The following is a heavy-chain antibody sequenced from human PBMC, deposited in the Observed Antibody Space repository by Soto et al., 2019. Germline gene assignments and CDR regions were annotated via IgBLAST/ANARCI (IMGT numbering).Heavy chain of an antibody. J-gene: IGHJ6*03. Sequence: EVQLVESGGGLVQPGGSLKLSCEASGFPFSGPALHWFRQASGKGLEWLGRIRSKPNNYATAYGASVKGRFTISRDDSKNTAYLQMNSLNTEDTAVYYCSRQASDFWSGKPQYYMDVWGKGTTVTVSS. CDR1: GFPFSGPA. CDR2: IRSKPNNYAT. V-gene: IGHV3-73*01. CDR3: SRQASDFWSGKPQYYMDV. D-gene: IGHD3-3*01.